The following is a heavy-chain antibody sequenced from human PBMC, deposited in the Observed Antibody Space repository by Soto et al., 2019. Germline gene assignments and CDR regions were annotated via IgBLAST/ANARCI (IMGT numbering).Heavy chain of an antibody. Sequence: GGSLRLSCAASGFTFSDYYMSWIRQAPGKGLEWVSYISSSGSTIYYADSVKGRFTISRDNAKNSLYLQMNSLRAEDTAVYYCARDSRPLVVTAMGCVDYWGQGTLVTVSS. CDR1: GFTFSDYY. J-gene: IGHJ4*02. V-gene: IGHV3-11*01. D-gene: IGHD2-21*02. CDR3: ARDSRPLVVTAMGCVDY. CDR2: ISSSGSTI.